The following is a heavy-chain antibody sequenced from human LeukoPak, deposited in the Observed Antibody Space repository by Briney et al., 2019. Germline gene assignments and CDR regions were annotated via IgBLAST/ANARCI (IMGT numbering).Heavy chain of an antibody. D-gene: IGHD5-12*01. V-gene: IGHV4-59*08. CDR2: IYYTGST. CDR1: GGSISSYY. J-gene: IGHJ3*02. CDR3: ARGDIVATGGAFDI. Sequence: SETLSLTCTVSGGSISSYYWSWIRQPPGKGLEWIGYIYYTGSTNYNPSLKSRVTISVDTSKNQFSLKLSSVTAADTAVYYCARGDIVATGGAFDIWGQGTMVTVSS.